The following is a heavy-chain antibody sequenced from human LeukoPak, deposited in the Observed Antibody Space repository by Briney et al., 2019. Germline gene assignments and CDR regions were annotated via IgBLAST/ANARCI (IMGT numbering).Heavy chain of an antibody. V-gene: IGHV4-59*01. J-gene: IGHJ4*02. CDR1: DGSISSYY. CDR2: IYYSGST. D-gene: IGHD2-2*01. CDR3: ARLYCSSTSCFEGYFDY. Sequence: PSETLSLTCTVSDGSISSYYWSWIRQPPGKGLEWIGYIYYSGSTNYNPSLKSRVTISVDTSKNQFSLKLSSVTAADTAVYYCARLYCSSTSCFEGYFDYWGQGTLVTVSS.